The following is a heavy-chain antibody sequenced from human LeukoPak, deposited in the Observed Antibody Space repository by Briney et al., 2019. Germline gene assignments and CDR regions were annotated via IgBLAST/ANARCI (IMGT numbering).Heavy chain of an antibody. Sequence: SVKVSCKASGGTFSSYAISWVRQAPGQGLEWMGRIIPIFGTANYAQKFQGRVTITADKSTSTAYMELSSLCAEDTAVYYCATLRPNYYYYMDVWGKGTTVTVSS. CDR2: IIPIFGTA. CDR1: GGTFSSYA. CDR3: ATLRPNYYYYMDV. J-gene: IGHJ6*03. D-gene: IGHD5-12*01. V-gene: IGHV1-69*06.